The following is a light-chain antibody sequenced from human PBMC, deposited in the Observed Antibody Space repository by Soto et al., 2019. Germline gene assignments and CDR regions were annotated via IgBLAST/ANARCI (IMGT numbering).Light chain of an antibody. V-gene: IGLV1-44*01. CDR2: TNN. Sequence: QSVLTQPPSASGTPGQRVTISWSGGSSNIGTYTVNWYQQLPGMAPRLLMYTNNQRPSGVPDRFSGSKSGTSASLAISGLQSEDEADYYCAAWDDTLNVSVFGGGTHLTVL. CDR3: AAWDDTLNVSV. J-gene: IGLJ7*01. CDR1: SSNIGTYT.